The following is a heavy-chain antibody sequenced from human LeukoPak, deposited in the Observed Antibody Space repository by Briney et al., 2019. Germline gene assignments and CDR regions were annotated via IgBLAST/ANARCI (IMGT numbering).Heavy chain of an antibody. J-gene: IGHJ4*02. V-gene: IGHV5-51*01. CDR3: AGSRDSSGYYYLM. D-gene: IGHD3-22*01. Sequence: GGSLKISCEASGYSFTNYWIGWVRQMPGKGLEWMGIIYPDDSESKYSPSFQGQVTISADKSISTAYLQWSSLKASDTAMYYCAGSRDSSGYYYLMWGQGTLVTVSS. CDR2: IYPDDSES. CDR1: GYSFTNYW.